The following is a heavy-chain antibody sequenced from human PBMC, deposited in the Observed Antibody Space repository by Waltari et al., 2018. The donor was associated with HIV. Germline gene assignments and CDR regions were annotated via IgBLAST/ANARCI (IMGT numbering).Heavy chain of an antibody. CDR2: IYYGRST. CDR3: ARHALRVGAAYWNFDL. CDR1: GGSISNSNYF. V-gene: IGHV4-39*01. Sequence: HLQLQAQAPGLVQPSETLSLTRTVSGGSISNSNYFCGWIRQTPGKGLEWIGSIYYGRSTYYNPSLKTRVTISVDTSKNQFSLKPSTVTTADTAVCYCARHALRVGAAYWNFDLWGRGTLVTVSS. J-gene: IGHJ2*01. D-gene: IGHD1-26*01.